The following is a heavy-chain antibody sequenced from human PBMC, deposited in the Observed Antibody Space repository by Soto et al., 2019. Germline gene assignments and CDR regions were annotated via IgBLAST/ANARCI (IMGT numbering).Heavy chain of an antibody. D-gene: IGHD3-22*01. J-gene: IGHJ4*02. Sequence: ASVKVSCKASGYTFTSYGISWVRQAPGQGLEWMGWISAYNGNTNYAQKLQGRVTMTTDTSTSTAYMELRSLRSDDTAVYYCARDVTYYDSSGYPDYWGQGTLVTVSS. V-gene: IGHV1-18*04. CDR2: ISAYNGNT. CDR1: GYTFTSYG. CDR3: ARDVTYYDSSGYPDY.